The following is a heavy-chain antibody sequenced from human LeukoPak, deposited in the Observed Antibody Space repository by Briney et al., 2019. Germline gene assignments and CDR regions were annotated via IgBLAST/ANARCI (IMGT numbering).Heavy chain of an antibody. CDR2: IDYTGGT. J-gene: IGHJ3*02. Sequence: SETLSLTCTVSGGSISPYYWSWIRQPPGKGLEWIGYIDYTGGTSYSPSLKSRVTISLDTSNNQFSLKLDSVTAADTAVYYCAREDVSSDDDAFDIWGQGTMVPVSS. CDR1: GGSISPYY. V-gene: IGHV4-59*01. D-gene: IGHD3-22*01. CDR3: AREDVSSDDDAFDI.